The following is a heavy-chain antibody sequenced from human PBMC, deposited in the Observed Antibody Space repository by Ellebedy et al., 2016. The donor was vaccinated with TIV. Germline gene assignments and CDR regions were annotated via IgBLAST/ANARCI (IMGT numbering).Heavy chain of an antibody. D-gene: IGHD2-15*01. CDR3: ARDNWWELLGIEY. Sequence: ASVKVSCKASGYTFSNYGISWVRQAPGQGLEWMGWISASNGNTDYAQKFQGRVTMTTDTSTSTAYMELTSLRSDDTAVYYCARDNWWELLGIEYWGQGTLVTVSS. V-gene: IGHV1-18*01. J-gene: IGHJ4*02. CDR1: GYTFSNYG. CDR2: ISASNGNT.